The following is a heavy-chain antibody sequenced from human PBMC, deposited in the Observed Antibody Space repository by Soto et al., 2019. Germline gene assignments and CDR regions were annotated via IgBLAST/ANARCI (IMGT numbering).Heavy chain of an antibody. D-gene: IGHD3-10*01. CDR3: ARWIGANSGSYYTDYYYGMDV. V-gene: IGHV4-31*03. CDR1: GGSISSGGYY. CDR2: IYYSGST. J-gene: IGHJ6*02. Sequence: QVQLQESGPGLVKPSQTLSLTCTVSGGSISSGGYYWSWIRQHPGKGLEWIGYIYYSGSTYYNPSLKSRVTISVGTSKNQFSLKLSSVTAADTAVYYCARWIGANSGSYYTDYYYGMDVWGQGTTVTVSS.